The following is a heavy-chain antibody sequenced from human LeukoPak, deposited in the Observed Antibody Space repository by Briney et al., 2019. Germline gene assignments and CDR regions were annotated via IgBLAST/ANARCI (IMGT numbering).Heavy chain of an antibody. V-gene: IGHV3-48*01. CDR1: GFPLSSYN. CDR2: INIDSITV. J-gene: IGHJ4*02. Sequence: GGSLRLSCAASGFPLSSYNINWVRQAPGKGLEWVSYINIDSITVNYADSVKGRFTISRDNAKNTLYLQMNSLRAEDTAVYCCSTAKFDNWGQGTLVTVSS. CDR3: STAKFDN.